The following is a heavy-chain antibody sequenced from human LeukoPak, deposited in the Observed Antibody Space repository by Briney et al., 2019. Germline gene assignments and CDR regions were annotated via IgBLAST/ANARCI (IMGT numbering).Heavy chain of an antibody. J-gene: IGHJ4*02. CDR1: GFTFYTYG. V-gene: IGHV3-23*01. CDR3: AKAPVTSCRGAYCYPFDY. CDR2: ISSTDAGT. D-gene: IGHD2-21*01. Sequence: GGSLRLSSAASGFTFYTYGMHWVRQAPGKGLEWVSAISSTDAGTYHADSVRGRFTISRDSSKNTLYLQMNSLRAEDAAVYYCAKAPVTSCRGAYCYPFDYWGQGTLVTVSS.